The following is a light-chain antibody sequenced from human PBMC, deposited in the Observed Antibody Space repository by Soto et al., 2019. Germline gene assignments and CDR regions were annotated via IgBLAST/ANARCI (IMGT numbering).Light chain of an antibody. CDR2: DAS. Sequence: EIVLTQSPATLSLSPGERATLSCRASQSVSSYLAWYQQKPGQAPRLLIYDASNRATGIPARFSGSGSGTDFTLTISSLEPEDFAVYYCQQRSNWPPLGGGTKVEIK. CDR1: QSVSSY. CDR3: QQRSNWPP. V-gene: IGKV3-11*01. J-gene: IGKJ4*01.